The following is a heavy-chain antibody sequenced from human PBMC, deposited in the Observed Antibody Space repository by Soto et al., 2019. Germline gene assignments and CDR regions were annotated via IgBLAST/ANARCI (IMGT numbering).Heavy chain of an antibody. CDR2: ISAYNGNT. CDR1: GYTFTSYG. J-gene: IGHJ4*02. CDR3: ARVRSSSWYLDYFDY. V-gene: IGHV1-18*01. D-gene: IGHD6-13*01. Sequence: QVQLVQSGAEVKKPGASVKVSCKASGYTFTSYGISCVRPAPVQGLEWMGWISAYNGNTNYAQQLQGRVTMTTDTSTSTAYMELRSLRSDDTAVYYCARVRSSSWYLDYFDYWGQGNLVTVSS.